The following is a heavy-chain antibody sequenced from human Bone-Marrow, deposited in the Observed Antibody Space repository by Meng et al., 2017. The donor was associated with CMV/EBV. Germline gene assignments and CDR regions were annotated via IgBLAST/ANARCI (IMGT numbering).Heavy chain of an antibody. Sequence: SWVRQAPGKGLEWLALIYWNDDKRYSPSLKSRLTITKDTSKNQVVLTMTNMDPVDTATYYCAHRLEYSSSSYYYYYGMDVWGQGTTVTVSS. V-gene: IGHV2-5*01. CDR2: IYWNDDK. D-gene: IGHD6-6*01. J-gene: IGHJ6*02. CDR3: AHRLEYSSSSYYYYYGMDV.